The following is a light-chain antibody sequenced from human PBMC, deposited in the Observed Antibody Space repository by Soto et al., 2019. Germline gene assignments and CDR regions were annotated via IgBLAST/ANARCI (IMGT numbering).Light chain of an antibody. V-gene: IGKV1-39*01. CDR1: RSINTY. CDR3: QQTYSTPRT. J-gene: IGKJ1*01. Sequence: DIQMTQSPSSLSASVGDRVTITCRASRSINTYVNWYQQRPGKAPELLIYSASSLHTGVPSRFSGSGAGTDFTFTINSLLPEDFAIYYCQQTYSTPRTFGQGTKVDIK. CDR2: SAS.